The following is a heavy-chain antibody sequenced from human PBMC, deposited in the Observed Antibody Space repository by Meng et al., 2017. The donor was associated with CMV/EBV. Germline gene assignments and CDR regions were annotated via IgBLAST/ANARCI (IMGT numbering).Heavy chain of an antibody. Sequence: GESLKISCAASGFTFSSYWMSWVRQAPGKGLEWVANIKQDGSEKYYVDSVKGRFTISRDNAKNSLYLQMNSLRAEDTAVYYCARDSPGGCSSTSCYQRPHKGGYYYGMDVWGQGTTVTV. CDR1: GFTFSSYW. J-gene: IGHJ6*02. D-gene: IGHD2-2*01. V-gene: IGHV3-7*01. CDR3: ARDSPGGCSSTSCYQRPHKGGYYYGMDV. CDR2: IKQDGSEK.